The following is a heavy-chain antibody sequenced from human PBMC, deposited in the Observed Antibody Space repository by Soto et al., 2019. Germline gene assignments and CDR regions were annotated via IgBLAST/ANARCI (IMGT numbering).Heavy chain of an antibody. CDR2: IPTSGSP. V-gene: IGHV4-4*07. CDR3: AREKNLAARLIDY. CDR1: GGSISSYY. D-gene: IGHD6-6*01. Sequence: PSETLSLTCTVSGGSISSYYWSWIRQPAGKGLEWIGRIPTSGSPNYSPSLRSRVTMSVDTSKNQFSLKLSSVTAADTAVYFCAREKNLAARLIDYWGQGTLVTVSS. J-gene: IGHJ4*02.